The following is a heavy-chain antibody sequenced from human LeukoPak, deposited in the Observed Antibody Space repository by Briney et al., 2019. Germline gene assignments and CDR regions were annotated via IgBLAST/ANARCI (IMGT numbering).Heavy chain of an antibody. CDR2: ISGSGTII. Sequence: PGGYLRLSCAASGFTFSTYEMNWVRQAPGKGQEWVSHISGSGTIIYYADSVKGRFTISRDNAKNSLYLQMNSLRAEDTAVYYCARVGSQLWLGEYIRTGFDYWGQGTLVTVSS. CDR3: ARVGSQLWLGEYIRTGFDY. V-gene: IGHV3-48*03. D-gene: IGHD3-10*01. CDR1: GFTFSTYE. J-gene: IGHJ4*02.